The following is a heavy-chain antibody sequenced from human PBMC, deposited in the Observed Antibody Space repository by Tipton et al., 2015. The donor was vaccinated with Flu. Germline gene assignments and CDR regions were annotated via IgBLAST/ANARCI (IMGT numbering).Heavy chain of an antibody. Sequence: TLSLTCTVSGGSINSYYWSWIRQPPGKGLEWIGYLHYSGSTNYNPSLKSRVTISVDTSKNQLSLRLSSVTAADTAVYFCARLSYYDVDLKNFYFDYWGQGALVTVSS. V-gene: IGHV4-59*08. CDR1: GGSINSYY. CDR2: LHYSGST. D-gene: IGHD3-16*01. CDR3: ARLSYYDVDLKNFYFDY. J-gene: IGHJ4*02.